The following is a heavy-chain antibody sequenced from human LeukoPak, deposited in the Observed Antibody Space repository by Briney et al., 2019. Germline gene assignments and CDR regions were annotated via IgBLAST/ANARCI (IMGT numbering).Heavy chain of an antibody. J-gene: IGHJ4*02. CDR2: IKPNSGGT. D-gene: IGHD3-22*01. Sequence: GASVKVSCKASGYTFTGYYMHWVRQAPGQGLEWMGWIKPNSGGTNYAQKFQGRVTMTRDTSISTAYMELSRLRSDDTAVYYCAREEGLFSLSYFDYWGQGTLVTVSS. CDR1: GYTFTGYY. V-gene: IGHV1-2*02. CDR3: AREEGLFSLSYFDY.